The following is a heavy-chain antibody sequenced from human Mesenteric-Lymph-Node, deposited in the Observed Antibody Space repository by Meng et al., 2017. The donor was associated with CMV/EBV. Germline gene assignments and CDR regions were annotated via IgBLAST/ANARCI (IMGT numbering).Heavy chain of an antibody. V-gene: IGHV3-53*01. CDR3: ARSFMTFGVANYYYGMDV. D-gene: IGHD3-3*01. CDR1: GFNVTTNY. CDR2: IYIGGDT. Sequence: GGSLRLSCAASGFNVTTNYINWVRQAPGKGLEWVSAIYIGGDTYYADSVRGRFSSSRDSSKNSVHLQMNSLTVEDTAVYYCARSFMTFGVANYYYGMDVWGQGTTVTVSS. J-gene: IGHJ6*02.